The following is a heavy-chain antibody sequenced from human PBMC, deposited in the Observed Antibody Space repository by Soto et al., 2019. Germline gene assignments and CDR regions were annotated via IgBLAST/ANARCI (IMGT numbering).Heavy chain of an antibody. V-gene: IGHV1-69*13. CDR1: GGTFSSYA. D-gene: IGHD6-6*01. J-gene: IGHJ6*02. CDR2: IIPIFGIA. Sequence: ASVKVSCKASGGTFSSYAISWVRQAPGQGLEWMGGIIPIFGIANYAQKFQGRVTITADESTSTAYMELSSLRSEDTAVYYCARDRLYIAATEDYYYGMDVWGQGTTVTVSS. CDR3: ARDRLYIAATEDYYYGMDV.